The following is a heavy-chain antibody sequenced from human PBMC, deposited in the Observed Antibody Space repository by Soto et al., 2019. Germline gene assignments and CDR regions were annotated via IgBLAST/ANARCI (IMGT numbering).Heavy chain of an antibody. D-gene: IGHD3-10*01. Sequence: SETLSLTCTVSGDSVTSVSDYWSWIRQPPGKGLEWIGYIYYSGSADYNPSLGSRVTISIDTSKNQFSLELTSVTAADTAVYYCARGVGFGYYYYHMDLWGQGTTVTVSS. CDR3: ARGVGFGYYYYHMDL. J-gene: IGHJ6*02. CDR1: GDSVTSVSDY. V-gene: IGHV4-61*01. CDR2: IYYSGSA.